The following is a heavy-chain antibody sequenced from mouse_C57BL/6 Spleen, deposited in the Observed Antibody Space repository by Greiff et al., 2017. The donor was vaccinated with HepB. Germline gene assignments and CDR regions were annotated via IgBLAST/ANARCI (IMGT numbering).Heavy chain of an antibody. CDR1: GFTFSDYG. CDR2: ISSGSSTI. CDR3: ARRVFTY. J-gene: IGHJ4*01. Sequence: DVKLVESGGGLVKPGGSLKLSCAASGFTFSDYGMHWVRQAPEQGLEWVAYISSGSSTIYYADTVKGRFTISRDYAKNTLFLQMTSLRSEDTAMYDSARRVFTYWGQGTSVNVSS. V-gene: IGHV5-17*01.